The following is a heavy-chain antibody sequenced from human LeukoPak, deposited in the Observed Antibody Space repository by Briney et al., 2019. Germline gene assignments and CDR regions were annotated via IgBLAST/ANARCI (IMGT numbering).Heavy chain of an antibody. CDR3: AREIAVAGSSAFDI. CDR2: IYYSGST. CDR1: GGSISSYY. J-gene: IGHJ3*02. D-gene: IGHD6-19*01. Sequence: SETLSLTCTVSGGSISSYYWSWIRQPPGKGLEWIGYIYYSGSTNYNPSLKSRVTISVDTSKNQFSLKLSSVTAADTGVYYCAREIAVAGSSAFDIWGQGTMVTVSS. V-gene: IGHV4-59*01.